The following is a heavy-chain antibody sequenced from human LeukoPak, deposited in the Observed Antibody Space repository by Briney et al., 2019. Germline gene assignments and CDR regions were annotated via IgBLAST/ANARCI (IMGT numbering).Heavy chain of an antibody. CDR3: ARDSQRRYYDFWSGYYISGNYYYYMDV. Sequence: AASVKVSCKATGYTFTSYGISWVRQAPGQGLEWMGWISAYNGNTNYAQKLQGRVTMTTDTSTSTAYMELRSLRSDDTAVYYCARDSQRRYYDFWSGYYISGNYYYYMDVWGKGTTVTVSS. CDR2: ISAYNGNT. J-gene: IGHJ6*03. V-gene: IGHV1-18*01. CDR1: GYTFTSYG. D-gene: IGHD3-3*01.